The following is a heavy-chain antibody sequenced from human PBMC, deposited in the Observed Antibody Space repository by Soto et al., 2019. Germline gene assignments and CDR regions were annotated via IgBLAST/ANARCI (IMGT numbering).Heavy chain of an antibody. Sequence: QVQLVQSGAEVKKPGSSVKVSCKASGGTFSSYAISWVRQAPGPGLEWMGGIIPILGTANYAQKFQGRVTMTADESTSTAYMELSSLRSEDTAVDYCARDKVTMVRGVIGYAFDIWGQGTMVTVSS. CDR3: ARDKVTMVRGVIGYAFDI. CDR1: GGTFSSYA. J-gene: IGHJ3*02. D-gene: IGHD3-10*01. CDR2: IIPILGTA. V-gene: IGHV1-69*01.